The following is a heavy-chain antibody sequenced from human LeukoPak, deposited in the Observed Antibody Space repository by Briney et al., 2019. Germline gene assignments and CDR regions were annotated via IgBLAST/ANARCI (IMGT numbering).Heavy chain of an antibody. CDR3: ARVALGSTTTNCDY. D-gene: IGHD1-26*01. CDR1: GFTFSSYW. V-gene: IGHV3-7*05. J-gene: IGHJ4*02. Sequence: GGSLRLSCAASGFTFSSYWMSWVRQAPGKGLECVANIKEDGSEKYYVDSVKGRFTISRDNAKNSLYLQMNSLRAEDTAVYYCARVALGSTTTNCDYWGQGTLVSVSS. CDR2: IKEDGSEK.